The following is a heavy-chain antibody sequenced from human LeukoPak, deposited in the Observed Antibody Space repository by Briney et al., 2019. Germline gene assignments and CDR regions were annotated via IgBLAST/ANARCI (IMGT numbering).Heavy chain of an antibody. J-gene: IGHJ4*02. CDR2: IYYSGST. CDR1: GVSISRFC. D-gene: IGHD3-10*01. CDR3: ARGGVFFDY. Sequence: SEALFLTGTCTGVSISRFCLSWLRQPPGKGLEWIGYIYYSGSTNYNPSLKSRFTISVDTSKNQFSLKLSSVTAADTAVYYCARGGVFFDYWGQGTLVTVSS. V-gene: IGHV4-59*01.